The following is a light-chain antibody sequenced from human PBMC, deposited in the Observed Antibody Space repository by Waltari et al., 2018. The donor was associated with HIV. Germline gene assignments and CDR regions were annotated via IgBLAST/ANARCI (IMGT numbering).Light chain of an antibody. CDR1: SPNIGRST. CDR3: ATWDASLSGPV. Sequence: QSELTQPPSASGTPGQRVTISCSGRSPNIGRSTVNWYQQLPGTAPKLLIYANHQRPSGVPDRFSGSQSDTSASLAIGGLQSEDEADYYCATWDASLSGPVFGGGTKLTVL. V-gene: IGLV1-44*01. CDR2: ANH. J-gene: IGLJ2*01.